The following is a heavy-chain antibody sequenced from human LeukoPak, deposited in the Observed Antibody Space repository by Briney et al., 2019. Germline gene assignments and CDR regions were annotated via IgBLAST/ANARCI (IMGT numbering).Heavy chain of an antibody. Sequence: SETLSLTCTVSGHSIINSYYWGWIRQPPGKGLEWVGSIHHSGSTYYNPSLKSRVTISIDTSKNQFSLRLKSVTAADTAVYYCARRRYNWNFDYWGQGTLVTVSS. CDR3: ARRRYNWNFDY. J-gene: IGHJ4*02. V-gene: IGHV4-38-2*02. CDR2: IHHSGST. CDR1: GHSIINSYY. D-gene: IGHD1-20*01.